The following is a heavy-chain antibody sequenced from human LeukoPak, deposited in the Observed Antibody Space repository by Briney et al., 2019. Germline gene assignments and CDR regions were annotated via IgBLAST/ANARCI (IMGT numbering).Heavy chain of an antibody. V-gene: IGHV3-30*18. CDR1: GFTFNSYD. D-gene: IGHD6-13*01. CDR3: AKDNVAAAGRYFDY. Sequence: PGGSLRLSCAASGFTFNSYDMHWIRQAPGKGLEWVALISYDGSNKYFADSVKGRFTISRDNSKNTLYLQMHSLRAEDTAVYYCAKDNVAAAGRYFDYWGQGTLVTVSS. J-gene: IGHJ4*02. CDR2: ISYDGSNK.